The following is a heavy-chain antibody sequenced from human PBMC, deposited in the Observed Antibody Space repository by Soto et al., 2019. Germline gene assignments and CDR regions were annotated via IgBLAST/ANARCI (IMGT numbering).Heavy chain of an antibody. J-gene: IGHJ5*02. CDR2: IYYSGST. Sequence: PSETLSLACTVSGGSVSSGSYYWSWIRQPPGKGLEWIGYIYYSGSTSYNPSLKSRVTISVDTSKNQFSLKLSSVTAADTAVYYCARVEDSSSWYNWYHPWSQGTLVTVSS. V-gene: IGHV4-61*01. CDR3: ARVEDSSSWYNWYHP. CDR1: GGSVSSGSYY. D-gene: IGHD6-13*01.